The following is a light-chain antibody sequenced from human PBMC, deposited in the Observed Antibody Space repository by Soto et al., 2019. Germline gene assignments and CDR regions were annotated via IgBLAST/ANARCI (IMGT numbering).Light chain of an antibody. V-gene: IGLV2-8*01. CDR2: DVY. Sequence: QSALTQPPSASGSPGQSVTISCTGTGSDVGAYTFVSWYQHHPGKAPQALIDDVYQRPSGVPDRFSGSKSGNTASLTVSGLQTEDEADYYCSSYAGSNNLVVFGGGTKLTVL. J-gene: IGLJ2*01. CDR1: GSDVGAYTF. CDR3: SSYAGSNNLVV.